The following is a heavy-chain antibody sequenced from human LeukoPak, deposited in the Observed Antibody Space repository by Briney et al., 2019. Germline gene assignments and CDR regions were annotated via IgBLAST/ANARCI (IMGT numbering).Heavy chain of an antibody. CDR1: GGSISSYY. V-gene: IGHV4-59*01. D-gene: IGHD5-12*01. CDR3: ARVGASGYLYYYYYMDV. Sequence: SETLSLTFTVSGGSISSYYWSWIRQPPGKGLEWIGFIYYSGSTNYNPSLKSRVTISVDTSKNQFSLKLSSVTAADTAVYYCARVGASGYLYYYYYMDVWGKGTTVTISS. J-gene: IGHJ6*03. CDR2: IYYSGST.